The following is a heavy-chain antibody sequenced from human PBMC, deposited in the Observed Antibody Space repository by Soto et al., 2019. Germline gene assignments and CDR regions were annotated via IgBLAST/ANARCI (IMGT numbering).Heavy chain of an antibody. D-gene: IGHD3-10*02. CDR3: AKDYDRGEARDGYIYHGMDV. V-gene: IGHV3-43*01. CDR2: ISWDGGGT. CDR1: GFTFDAYT. Sequence: PGGSLRLSCAASGFTFDAYTMHWVRHAPGKCLEWVSLISWDGGGTSYADSVKGRFTNARDNSKNSLYLQRNRLRTEYTALYYCAKDYDRGEARDGYIYHGMDVWGPGTTVTVSS. J-gene: IGHJ6*02.